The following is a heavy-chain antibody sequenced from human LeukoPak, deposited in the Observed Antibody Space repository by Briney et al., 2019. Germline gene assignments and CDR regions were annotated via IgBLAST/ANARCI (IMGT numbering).Heavy chain of an antibody. D-gene: IGHD5-24*01. CDR1: GFTFDDYG. V-gene: IGHV3-23*01. CDR3: AKRMADYYYMDV. CDR2: ISGSGGST. J-gene: IGHJ6*03. Sequence: GGSLRLSCAASGFTFDDYGMSWVRQAPGKGLEWVSAISGSGGSTYYADSVKGRFTISRDNSKNTLYLQMSSLRAEDTAVYYCAKRMADYYYMDVWGKGTTVTVSS.